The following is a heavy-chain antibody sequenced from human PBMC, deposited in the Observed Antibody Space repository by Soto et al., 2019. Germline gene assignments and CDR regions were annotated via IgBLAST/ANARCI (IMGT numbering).Heavy chain of an antibody. D-gene: IGHD3-10*01. CDR1: AGSINTAASS. Sequence: QLQLQESGSGLVKPSQTLSLTCTVSAGSINTAASSWAWVRQPPGEGLDFIGYIYHGGTTFLNPSLRSRLSISVDRSKNQFSLKLGSVTAADTAVYYCAAYYGSPVAVYWGQGTLVTVSS. CDR2: IYHGGTT. V-gene: IGHV4-30-2*01. CDR3: AAYYGSPVAVY. J-gene: IGHJ4*02.